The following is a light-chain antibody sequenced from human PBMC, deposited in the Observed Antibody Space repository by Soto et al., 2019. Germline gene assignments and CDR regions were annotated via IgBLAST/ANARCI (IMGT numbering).Light chain of an antibody. CDR2: DVS. V-gene: IGLV2-11*01. CDR3: CSYAGTYTFEV. Sequence: QSVLTQPRSVSGSPGQSVTISCTGTSSDVGGYNYVSWYQQHPGKAPKVMIYDVSKRPSGVPDRFSGSKSGNTASLTISGRQAGDEADYYCCSYAGTYTFEVFGTGTKV. J-gene: IGLJ1*01. CDR1: SSDVGGYNY.